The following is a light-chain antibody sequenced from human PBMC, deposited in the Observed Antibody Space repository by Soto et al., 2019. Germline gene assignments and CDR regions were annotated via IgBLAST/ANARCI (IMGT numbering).Light chain of an antibody. J-gene: IGKJ4*01. CDR1: QSLSSY. CDR3: QHRSNWLT. Sequence: EIVLTQSPATLSLSPGERATLSCRASQSLSSYLSWYQQKPGQAPRLLIYDASNRATGIPARFSGSGSGTDFTLTIRSLAPEDVAVYYCQHRSNWLTFGGGTKVEIK. V-gene: IGKV3-11*01. CDR2: DAS.